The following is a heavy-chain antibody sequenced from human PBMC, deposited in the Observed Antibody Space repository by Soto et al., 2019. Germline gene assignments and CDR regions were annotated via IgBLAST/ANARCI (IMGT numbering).Heavy chain of an antibody. V-gene: IGHV1-69*13. CDR3: ARAPITMIVVVSWYYFDY. D-gene: IGHD3-22*01. CDR2: IIPIFGTA. J-gene: IGHJ4*02. CDR1: GGTFSSYA. Sequence: GASVKVSCKASGGTFSSYAISWVRQAPGQGLEWMGGIIPIFGTANYAQKFQGRVTITADESTSTAYMELSSLRSEDTAVYYCARAPITMIVVVSWYYFDYWGQGXLVTVYS.